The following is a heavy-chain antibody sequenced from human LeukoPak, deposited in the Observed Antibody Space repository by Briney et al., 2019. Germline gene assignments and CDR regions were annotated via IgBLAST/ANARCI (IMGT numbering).Heavy chain of an antibody. Sequence: GGSLRLSCAASGFTFSSYSMNWVRQAPGKGLEWVSYISSSGSTIYYADSVKGRFTISRDNAKNSLYLQMNSLRAEDAAVYYCAELGITMIGGVWGKGTTVTISS. J-gene: IGHJ6*04. CDR1: GFTFSSYS. D-gene: IGHD3-10*02. CDR3: AELGITMIGGV. CDR2: ISSSGSTI. V-gene: IGHV3-48*04.